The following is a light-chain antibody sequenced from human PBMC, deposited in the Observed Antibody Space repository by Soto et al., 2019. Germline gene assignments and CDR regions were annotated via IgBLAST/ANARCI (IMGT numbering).Light chain of an antibody. V-gene: IGKV3-20*01. J-gene: IGKJ4*01. CDR2: GAS. CDR3: QQYGSSPLT. Sequence: EIVLTQSPGTLSVSPGERATLSCRASESVSAKHLAWYQQRSGQAPRLVIYGASSRASGVPDRFSGSGSGADFTLTISRLEPEDFAVYYCQQYGSSPLTFGGGTKVEIK. CDR1: ESVSAKH.